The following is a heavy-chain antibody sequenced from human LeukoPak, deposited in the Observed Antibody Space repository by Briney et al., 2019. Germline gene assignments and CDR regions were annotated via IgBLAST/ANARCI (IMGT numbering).Heavy chain of an antibody. CDR1: GFTFTSYS. Sequence: GGSLRLSCAASGFTFTSYSMNWVRQAPGKGLEWVSTISGGGGSTYYADSVKGRFTISRDNSKNTLYLQVSSLGAEDTAVYYCAKGGKWDVTPFDYWGQGTLVTVSS. V-gene: IGHV3-23*01. CDR3: AKGGKWDVTPFDY. J-gene: IGHJ4*02. D-gene: IGHD1-26*01. CDR2: ISGGGGST.